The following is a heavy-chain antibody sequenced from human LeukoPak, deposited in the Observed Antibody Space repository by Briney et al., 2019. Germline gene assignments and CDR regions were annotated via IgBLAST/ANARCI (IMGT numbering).Heavy chain of an antibody. CDR2: IKQDGSEK. Sequence: GGSLRLSCAASGFTFSSYWMSWVRQAPGKGLEWVANIKQDGSEKYYVDSVKGRFTISRDNAKNSLYLQMNSLRAEDTAVYYCARPQFSFVPASFDYWGQGTLVTVSS. J-gene: IGHJ4*02. V-gene: IGHV3-7*01. D-gene: IGHD3-16*02. CDR3: ARPQFSFVPASFDY. CDR1: GFTFSSYW.